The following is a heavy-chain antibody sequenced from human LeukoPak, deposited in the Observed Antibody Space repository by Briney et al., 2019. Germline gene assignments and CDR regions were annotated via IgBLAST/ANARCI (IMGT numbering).Heavy chain of an antibody. Sequence: GGSLRLSCAASGFTFSSYAMSWVRQAPGKGLEWVSAISGSGGSTYYADSVKGRFTISRDNSKNTLYLQMNSLRAEDTAVYYCAKDLATVTPINLGDSQNWGQGTLVTVSS. J-gene: IGHJ1*01. CDR3: AKDLATVTPINLGDSQN. V-gene: IGHV3-23*01. D-gene: IGHD4-17*01. CDR1: GFTFSSYA. CDR2: ISGSGGST.